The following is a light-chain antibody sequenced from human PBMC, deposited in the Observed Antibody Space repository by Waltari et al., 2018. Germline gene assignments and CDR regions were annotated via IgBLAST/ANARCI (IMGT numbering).Light chain of an antibody. CDR1: QSISSW. CDR3: QQYISFSET. J-gene: IGKJ1*01. CDR2: KAS. Sequence: DIQMTQSPSTLSASVGDRVTITCRASQSISSWLAWYQQKPGKAPKLLLYKASSLESGVPSRFSGGGSGTDFTLTISSLQPDDSATYYCQQYISFSETFGQGTKVEIE. V-gene: IGKV1-5*03.